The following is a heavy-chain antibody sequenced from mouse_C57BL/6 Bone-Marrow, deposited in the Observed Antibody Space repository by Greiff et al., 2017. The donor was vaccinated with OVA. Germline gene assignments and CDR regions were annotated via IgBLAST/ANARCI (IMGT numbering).Heavy chain of an antibody. V-gene: IGHV5-12*01. CDR2: ISNGGGST. Sequence: EVQLVESGGGLVQPGGSLKLSCAASGFTFSDYYMYWVRQTPEKRLEWVAYISNGGGSTYYPDTVKGRFTISRDNAKNTLYLQMSRLKSEDTAMYYCARHVGYDCYAMDYWGQGTSVTVSS. D-gene: IGHD2-2*01. J-gene: IGHJ4*01. CDR1: GFTFSDYY. CDR3: ARHVGYDCYAMDY.